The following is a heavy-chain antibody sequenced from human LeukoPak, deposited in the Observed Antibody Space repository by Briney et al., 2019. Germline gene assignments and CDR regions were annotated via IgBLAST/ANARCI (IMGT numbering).Heavy chain of an antibody. Sequence: GGSLRLSCAASGFTFSSYGMHWVRQAPGKGLEWVAFIRYDGSNRDYADSVRGRFTISRDNSKNTQYLQMNSLRGEDTALYYCAKDGPSSSATYPWYFDYWGEGTLVTVSS. D-gene: IGHD3-10*01. CDR2: IRYDGSNR. CDR1: GFTFSSYG. J-gene: IGHJ4*02. CDR3: AKDGPSSSATYPWYFDY. V-gene: IGHV3-30*02.